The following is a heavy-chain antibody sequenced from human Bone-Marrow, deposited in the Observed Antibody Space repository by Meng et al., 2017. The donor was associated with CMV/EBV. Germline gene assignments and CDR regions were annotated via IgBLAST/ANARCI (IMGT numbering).Heavy chain of an antibody. CDR2: IWYDGSNK. V-gene: IGHV3-33*08. J-gene: IGHJ6*02. D-gene: IGHD3-10*01. CDR3: ARAGGYYYYGMDV. CDR1: GFTFSSYW. Sequence: GESLKISCAASGFTFSSYWMTWVRQAPGKGLEWVAVIWYDGSNKYYADSVKGRFTISRDNSKNTLYLQMNSLRAEDTAVYYCARAGGYYYYGMDVWGQGTTVTVSS.